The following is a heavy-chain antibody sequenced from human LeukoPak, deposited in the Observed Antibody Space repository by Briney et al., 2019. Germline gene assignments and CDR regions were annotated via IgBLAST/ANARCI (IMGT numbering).Heavy chain of an antibody. D-gene: IGHD5-18*01. CDR1: GFTASSNY. V-gene: IGHV3-30-3*01. Sequence: GGSLRLSCAASGFTASSNYMSWVRQAPGKGLEWVAVISYDGSNKYYADSVKGRFTISRDNSKNTLYLQMNSLRAEDTAVYYCARDAYRVDTAMVPFGYWGQGTLVTVSS. CDR3: ARDAYRVDTAMVPFGY. J-gene: IGHJ4*02. CDR2: ISYDGSNK.